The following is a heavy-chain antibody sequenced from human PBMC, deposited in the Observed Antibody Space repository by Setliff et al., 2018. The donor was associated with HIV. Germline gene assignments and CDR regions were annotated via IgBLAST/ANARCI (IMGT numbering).Heavy chain of an antibody. V-gene: IGHV1-2*02. J-gene: IGHJ4*02. D-gene: IGHD3-3*01. CDR3: ARDLSTHWSGYSLGY. CDR2: INPKLGGT. CDR1: GYTFPTSA. Sequence: GASVKVSCKASGYTFPTSAISWVRQAPGQGLEWMGWINPKLGGTLYAQKFQGRVTMTRDMSISTVYVELSSLSSDDTAIYYCARDLSTHWSGYSLGYWGQGTLVTVSS.